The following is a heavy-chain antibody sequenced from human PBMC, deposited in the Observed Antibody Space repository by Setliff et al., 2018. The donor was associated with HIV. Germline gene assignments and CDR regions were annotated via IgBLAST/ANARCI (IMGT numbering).Heavy chain of an antibody. CDR2: ISSSSSYI. CDR1: GFAFNNFW. V-gene: IGHV3-21*01. J-gene: IGHJ4*02. D-gene: IGHD3-9*01. Sequence: GGSLRLSCAASGFAFNNFWRNWVRQAPGKGLEWVSSISSSSSYIYYADSVTGRFTISRDNAKNSLYLQMNSLRAEETAVYYCAKSPPDYDILTGWPEYFDYWGQGTLVTVSS. CDR3: AKSPPDYDILTGWPEYFDY.